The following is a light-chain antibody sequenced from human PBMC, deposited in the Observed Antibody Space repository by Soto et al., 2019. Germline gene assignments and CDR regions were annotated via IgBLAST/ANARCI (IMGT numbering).Light chain of an antibody. Sequence: EIVMTQSPATLPVSPGERATLSCRASQSVSSNLAWYQQKPGQAPRLLIYGVSSRATGVPDRFSGSGSGTDYTLTISRLEPEDFAVYYCQQYGNLPLTFGGGTKVDIK. CDR2: GVS. J-gene: IGKJ4*01. V-gene: IGKV3-20*01. CDR1: QSVSSN. CDR3: QQYGNLPLT.